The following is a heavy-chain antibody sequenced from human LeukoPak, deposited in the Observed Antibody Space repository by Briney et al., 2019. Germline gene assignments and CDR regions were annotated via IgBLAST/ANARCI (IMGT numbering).Heavy chain of an antibody. CDR2: ISASGTLT. V-gene: IGHV3-48*03. CDR1: GFTFSSYE. CDR3: ARDGTPIHSSGWVYMDV. Sequence: PGGSLRLSCAASGFTFSSYEMNWVRQAPGKGLEWISYISASGTLTHYADPMEGRFTISRDNTKNSRYLQMNSLRAEDTAVYYCARDGTPIHSSGWVYMDVWGKGTTVTISS. D-gene: IGHD6-25*01. J-gene: IGHJ6*04.